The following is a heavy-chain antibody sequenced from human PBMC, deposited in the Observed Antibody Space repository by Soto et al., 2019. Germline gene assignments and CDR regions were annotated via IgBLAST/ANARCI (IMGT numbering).Heavy chain of an antibody. J-gene: IGHJ4*02. V-gene: IGHV3-49*02. D-gene: IGHD1-26*01. CDR3: GSEWANTPLATLDY. Sequence: EHAASVKGRFIISRDDSKSIAYLQMNSLRTEDTAIYYCGSEWANTPLATLDYWGQGTLVTVSS.